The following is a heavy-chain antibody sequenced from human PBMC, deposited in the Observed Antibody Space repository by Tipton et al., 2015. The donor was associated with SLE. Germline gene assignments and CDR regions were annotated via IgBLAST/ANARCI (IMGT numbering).Heavy chain of an antibody. V-gene: IGHV4-30-4*08. Sequence: TLSLTCTVSGGSISSGDYYWSWIRQPPGKGLEWIGYIYYSGSTYYNPSLKSRVTISVDTSKNQFSLKLSSVTAADTAVYYCARYSGYAYFEDWGQGTLVTVSS. CDR1: GGSISSGDYY. CDR3: ARYSGYAYFED. J-gene: IGHJ4*02. D-gene: IGHD5-12*01. CDR2: IYYSGST.